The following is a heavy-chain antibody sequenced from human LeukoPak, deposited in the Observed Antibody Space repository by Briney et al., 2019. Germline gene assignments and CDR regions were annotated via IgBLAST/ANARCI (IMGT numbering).Heavy chain of an antibody. Sequence: GASVKVSCKASGYTFTGYYMHWVRQAPGQGLEWMGWINPNSGGTNYAQKFQDRVTMTRDTSITTVYMELSGLSFDDTAVYYCARGGGRYSVDYWGQGTLVIVSS. D-gene: IGHD1-26*01. CDR2: INPNSGGT. CDR3: ARGGGRYSVDY. J-gene: IGHJ4*02. CDR1: GYTFTGYY. V-gene: IGHV1-2*02.